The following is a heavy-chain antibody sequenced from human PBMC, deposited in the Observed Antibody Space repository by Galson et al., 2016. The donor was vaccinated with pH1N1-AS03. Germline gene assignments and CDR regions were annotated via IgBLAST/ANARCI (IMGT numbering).Heavy chain of an antibody. CDR3: ATYASGSNYGEYYYDQ. V-gene: IGHV3-66*02. D-gene: IGHD3-10*01. J-gene: IGHJ4*02. CDR1: GFIVSNNF. Sequence: SLRLSCAASGFIVSNNFMSWIRQAPGRGLEWVSSFYSGGNRFYADSVRGRFTISRDNSKNTVTLEMRSLRPEDTAFYYCATYASGSNYGEYYYDQWGQGTLVTVSS. CDR2: FYSGGNR.